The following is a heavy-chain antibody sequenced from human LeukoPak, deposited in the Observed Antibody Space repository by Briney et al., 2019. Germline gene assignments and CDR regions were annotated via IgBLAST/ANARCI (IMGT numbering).Heavy chain of an antibody. Sequence: SETLSLTCTVSGGSISSYYWSWIRQPPGKGLEWIGYIYYSGSTNYNPSLKSRVTISVDTSKNQFSLKLSSATAADTAVYYCARHEGVATISYYGMDVWGQGTTVTVSS. CDR1: GGSISSYY. D-gene: IGHD5-12*01. CDR3: ARHEGVATISYYGMDV. CDR2: IYYSGST. V-gene: IGHV4-59*08. J-gene: IGHJ6*02.